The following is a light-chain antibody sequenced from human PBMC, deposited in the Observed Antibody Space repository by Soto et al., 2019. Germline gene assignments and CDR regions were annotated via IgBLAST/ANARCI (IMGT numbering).Light chain of an antibody. J-gene: IGKJ1*01. V-gene: IGKV3-15*01. Sequence: EIVMTQSPATLSVSPGVRATRSCRASQSISDTLAWYQQKPGQAPRLLIYGASTRAPGFPARFSGSGSGTDFTLTISSLQYEDFAVYYCQQYNNLPWTFGQGTKVDIK. CDR1: QSISDT. CDR2: GAS. CDR3: QQYNNLPWT.